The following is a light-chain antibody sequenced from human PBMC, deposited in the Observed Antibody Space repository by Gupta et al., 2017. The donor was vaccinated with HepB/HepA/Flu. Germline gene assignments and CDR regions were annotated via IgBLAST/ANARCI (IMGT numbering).Light chain of an antibody. CDR3: QQYYSTPLT. CDR1: QSVLYSSNNKNY. Sequence: DIVMTQSPDSLAVSLGARATIHCKASQSVLYSSNNKNYLAWYQQKPGQPPKLLIYLASTRESGVPDRFSGSGSGTDFTRTISSLQAEDVAVYYCQQYYSTPLTFGQGTKVEIK. V-gene: IGKV4-1*01. CDR2: LAS. J-gene: IGKJ1*01.